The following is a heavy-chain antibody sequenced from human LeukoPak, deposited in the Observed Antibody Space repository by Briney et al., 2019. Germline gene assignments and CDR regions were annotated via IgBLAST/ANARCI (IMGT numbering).Heavy chain of an antibody. V-gene: IGHV4-61*01. CDR2: IYYSGSS. CDR3: ARARHPNWFDP. Sequence: PSETLSLTCTVSGGSVSSGSYYWSWLRQPPGKGLEGIGYIYYSGSSNYNSYLKSRVTISLDTSKHQCSLKLSSVTAADTAVYYGARARHPNWFDPGGQGTLVTVSS. CDR1: GGSVSSGSYY. J-gene: IGHJ5*02.